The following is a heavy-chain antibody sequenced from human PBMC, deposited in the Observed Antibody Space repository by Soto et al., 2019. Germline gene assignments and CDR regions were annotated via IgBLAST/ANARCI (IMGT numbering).Heavy chain of an antibody. CDR1: GIPFSTYS. D-gene: IGHD6-13*01. J-gene: IGHJ3*02. CDR2: ISSSSSFT. CDR3: ARPAYSSSWYGFAFDI. V-gene: IGHV3-21*01. Sequence: PGGSLRLSCVASGIPFSTYSMNWVRQAPGKGLEWVSSISSSSSFTKYADLAQGRFTISRDNAKNSLYLQMNSLRAEDTAVYYCARPAYSSSWYGFAFDIWGQGTMVTVSS.